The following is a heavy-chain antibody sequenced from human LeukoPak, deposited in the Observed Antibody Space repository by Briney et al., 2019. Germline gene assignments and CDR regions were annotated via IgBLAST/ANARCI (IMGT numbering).Heavy chain of an antibody. J-gene: IGHJ4*02. D-gene: IGHD2-2*01. CDR1: GFTFSSYS. CDR2: ISSSSTI. CDR3: ARGEYQLLLTGGFDY. V-gene: IGHV3-48*01. Sequence: GGSLRLSCAASGFTFSSYSMNWVRQAPGKGLEWVSYISSSSTIYYADSVKGRFTISRDNAKNSLYLQMNSLRAEDTAVYYCARGEYQLLLTGGFDYWGQGTLVTVSS.